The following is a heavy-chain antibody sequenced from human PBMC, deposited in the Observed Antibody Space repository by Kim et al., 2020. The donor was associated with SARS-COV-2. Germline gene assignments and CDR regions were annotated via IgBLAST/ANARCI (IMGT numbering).Heavy chain of an antibody. V-gene: IGHV3-49*02. Sequence: VKGRFTISREDSKSIAYLQMNSLKTEDTAVYYCTRAYSGYGIYYYYGMDVWGQGTTVTVSS. J-gene: IGHJ6*02. CDR3: TRAYSGYGIYYYYGMDV. D-gene: IGHD5-12*01.